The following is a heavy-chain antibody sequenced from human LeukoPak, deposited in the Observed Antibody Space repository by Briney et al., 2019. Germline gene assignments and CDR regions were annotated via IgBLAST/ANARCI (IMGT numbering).Heavy chain of an antibody. D-gene: IGHD6-19*01. J-gene: IGHJ3*02. V-gene: IGHV5-51*01. CDR2: IYPSDSDT. CDR3: ARRDSSGSRAFDI. CDR1: EYSFATYW. Sequence: GESLKISCQGSEYSFATYWIAWLRQMPGKGLEWMGIIYPSDSDTRYSPSFQGQVTISADKSIKTAYLQWSSLKASDTAMYYCARRDSSGSRAFDIWGQGTMVTVSS.